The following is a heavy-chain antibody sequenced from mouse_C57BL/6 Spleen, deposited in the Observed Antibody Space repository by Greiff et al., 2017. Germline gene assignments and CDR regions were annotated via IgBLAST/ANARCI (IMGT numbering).Heavy chain of an antibody. Sequence: EVHLVESGGDLVKPGGSLKLSCAASGFTFSSYGMSWVRQTPDKRLEWVATISSGGSYTYYPASVQGRFTISRDNAKNTLYLQMSSLKSEDTAMYYCARRYDYDAFAYWGQGTLVTVSA. D-gene: IGHD2-4*01. CDR3: ARRYDYDAFAY. J-gene: IGHJ3*01. V-gene: IGHV5-6*01. CDR1: GFTFSSYG. CDR2: ISSGGSYT.